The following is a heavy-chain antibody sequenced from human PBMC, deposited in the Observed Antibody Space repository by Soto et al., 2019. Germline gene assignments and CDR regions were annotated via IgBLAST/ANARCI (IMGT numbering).Heavy chain of an antibody. CDR2: IYWDDDK. Sequence: QITLKESGPTLVKPTQTLTLTCTFSGFSLNTRGVGVGWFRKPRGKALEWLALIYWDDDKRYRPSLKTRLTTTKDTSENQVVLTMTNMDNVDTSTYYGAHSIPCVGVGLGGMDVWGHGTTGTVSS. J-gene: IGHJ6*02. D-gene: IGHD1-26*01. V-gene: IGHV2-5*02. CDR1: GFSLNTRGVG. CDR3: AHSIPCVGVGLGGMDV.